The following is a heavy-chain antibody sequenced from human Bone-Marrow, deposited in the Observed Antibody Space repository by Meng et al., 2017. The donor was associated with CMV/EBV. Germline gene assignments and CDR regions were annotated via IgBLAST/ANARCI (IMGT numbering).Heavy chain of an antibody. CDR2: INPNSGGT. D-gene: IGHD1-26*01. Sequence: ASVKVSCKASGYTFTGYYMHWVRQAPGQGLEWMGWINPNSGGTNYAQKFQGRVTMTRDTSISTAYMELSRLRSDDTAVYYCARDLWELLPTDGMDVWGQGTMVTVSS. CDR1: GYTFTGYY. CDR3: ARDLWELLPTDGMDV. J-gene: IGHJ6*02. V-gene: IGHV1-2*02.